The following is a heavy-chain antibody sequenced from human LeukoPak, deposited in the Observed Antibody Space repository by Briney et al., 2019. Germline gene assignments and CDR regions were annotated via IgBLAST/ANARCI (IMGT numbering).Heavy chain of an antibody. CDR2: ISGSGGTT. CDR3: AKSNRYGDYENFDY. J-gene: IGHJ4*02. D-gene: IGHD4-17*01. CDR1: GFTFSRSA. V-gene: IGHV3-23*01. Sequence: PGGSLRLSCAASGFTFSRSAMSWVRQAPGKGLEWVSTISGSGGTTYYADSVKGRFTISGDNSKNTLYLQMSSLRAEDTAIYYCAKSNRYGDYENFDYWGQGTLVTVSS.